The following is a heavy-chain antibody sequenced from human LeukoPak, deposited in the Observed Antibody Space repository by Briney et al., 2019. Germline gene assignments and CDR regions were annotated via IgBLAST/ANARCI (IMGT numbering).Heavy chain of an antibody. CDR3: ARLSPDYGGKELIDY. D-gene: IGHD4-23*01. CDR1: GGSISSGSYY. CDR2: IYTSGST. V-gene: IGHV4-61*02. J-gene: IGHJ4*02. Sequence: SETLSLTCTVSGGSISSGSYYWSWIRQPAGKGLEWIGRIYTSGSTNYNPSLKSRVTMSVDTSKNQFSLKLSSVTAADTAVYYCARLSPDYGGKELIDYWGQGTLVTVSS.